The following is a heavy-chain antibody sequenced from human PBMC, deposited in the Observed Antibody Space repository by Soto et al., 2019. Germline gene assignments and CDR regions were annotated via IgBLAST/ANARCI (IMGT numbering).Heavy chain of an antibody. D-gene: IGHD2-15*01. CDR1: GFTFNSYS. J-gene: IGHJ5*02. CDR2: ISSFSNYM. Sequence: GGSLRLSCAVSGFTFNSYSMNWVRQAPGKGLEWVSSISSFSNYMYYTDSVKGRFTISRDNARNSLYLQMNSLRAEDTAVYYCARDYGKLNPWGQGTLVTVSS. V-gene: IGHV3-21*01. CDR3: ARDYGKLNP.